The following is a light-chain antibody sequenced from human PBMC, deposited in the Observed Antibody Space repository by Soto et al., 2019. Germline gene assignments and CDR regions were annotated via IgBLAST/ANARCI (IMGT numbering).Light chain of an antibody. Sequence: DIQMTQSPSSLPASVGDSVTITCRASQTVDKYLHWYQHKIGQAPKLLIYGASSLHKGVPARFRGSGAGTFFTLTISSLQPEDFGTYYCQQSYTTPGTFGRGTTVEIK. CDR1: QTVDKY. CDR2: GAS. CDR3: QQSYTTPGT. V-gene: IGKV1-39*01. J-gene: IGKJ4*02.